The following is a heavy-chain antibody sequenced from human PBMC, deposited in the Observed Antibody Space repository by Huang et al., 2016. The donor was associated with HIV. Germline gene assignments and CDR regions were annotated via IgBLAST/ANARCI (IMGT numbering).Heavy chain of an antibody. CDR1: GDFISSTNYY. V-gene: IGHV4-39*01. D-gene: IGHD6-13*01. CDR2: VYQSGST. J-gene: IGHJ4*02. CDR3: ASQHIGAAATWF. Sequence: QLQLQESGPGQVKPSETLSLTCTVSGDFISSTNYYWGWIRQSPGKGLEWVGSVYQSGSTNDSPSLKSRVTLSVDTSRNQFSLRLNSGTAADTAVYYCASQHIGAAATWFWGRGTQVAVSS.